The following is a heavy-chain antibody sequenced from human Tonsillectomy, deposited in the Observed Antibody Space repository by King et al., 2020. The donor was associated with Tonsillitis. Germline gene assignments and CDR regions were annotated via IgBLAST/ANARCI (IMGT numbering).Heavy chain of an antibody. Sequence: VQLVESGGVVVQPGGSLRLSCATSGFTFDDYTMHWVRQVPGKGLEWVSLISWDGDSTNYADSVKGRFTIARDNSKNSLYLQMNSLRTEDTALYYCAKDMFSRLVRAVLGFDPWGQGTLVTVSS. V-gene: IGHV3-43*01. CDR1: GFTFDDYT. CDR2: ISWDGDST. D-gene: IGHD3-10*01. J-gene: IGHJ5*02. CDR3: AKDMFSRLVRAVLGFDP.